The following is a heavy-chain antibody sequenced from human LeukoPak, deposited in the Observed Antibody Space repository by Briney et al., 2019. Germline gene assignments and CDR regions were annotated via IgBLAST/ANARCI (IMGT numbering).Heavy chain of an antibody. CDR3: TTDLGR. V-gene: IGHV3-15*01. CDR2: IKSKRDGGAT. J-gene: IGHJ1*01. Sequence: GGSLRLSCAASGFTFNTAWMAWVRQAPGKGLEWVGRIKSKRDGGATYYGASVKGRFTLSRDDSKDTLFLQMNSLKIDDTALYYCTTDLGRWGQGTLVTVSS. CDR1: GFTFNTAW.